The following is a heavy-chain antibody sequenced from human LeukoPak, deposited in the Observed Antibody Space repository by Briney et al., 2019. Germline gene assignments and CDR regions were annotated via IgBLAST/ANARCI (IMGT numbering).Heavy chain of an antibody. CDR3: ARSCSGGSCLGAFDI. J-gene: IGHJ3*02. V-gene: IGHV1-46*01. D-gene: IGHD2-15*01. CDR1: GYTFTSYY. Sequence: GASVKVSCKASGYTFTSYYMHWVRQAPGQGLEWMGIINPSGGSTSYAQKFQGRVTMTRDTSTSTVYMELSSLRSEDTAVYYCARSCSGGSCLGAFDIWGQGIMVTVSS. CDR2: INPSGGST.